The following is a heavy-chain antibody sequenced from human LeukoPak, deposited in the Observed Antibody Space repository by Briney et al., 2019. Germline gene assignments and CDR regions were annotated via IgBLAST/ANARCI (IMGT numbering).Heavy chain of an antibody. CDR1: GFTFDDYA. V-gene: IGHV3-9*01. D-gene: IGHD5-12*01. CDR2: ISWNSGSI. CDR3: AKVGGRGYDIGGDLDY. Sequence: PGRSLRLSCAASGFTFDDYAMHWVRQAPGKGLEWVSGISWNSGSIGYADSVKGRFTISRDNAKNSLYLQMNSLRAEDTALYYCAKVGGRGYDIGGDLDYWGQGTLVTVSS. J-gene: IGHJ4*02.